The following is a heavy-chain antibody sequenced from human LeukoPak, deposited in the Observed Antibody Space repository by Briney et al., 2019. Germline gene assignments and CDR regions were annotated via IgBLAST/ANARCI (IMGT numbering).Heavy chain of an antibody. CDR3: ARLNAFAYYFDY. CDR1: GGSLSLYY. Sequence: SEPLSLPCTVSGGSLSLYYWSWIRQPPGKGLEWIGYIFYSGSTNYHPSLKSRVTLSVDTSKNQFSLKLSSVTAADTALYYCARLNAFAYYFDYWGQGTLVTVSS. J-gene: IGHJ4*02. V-gene: IGHV4-59*01. CDR2: IFYSGST.